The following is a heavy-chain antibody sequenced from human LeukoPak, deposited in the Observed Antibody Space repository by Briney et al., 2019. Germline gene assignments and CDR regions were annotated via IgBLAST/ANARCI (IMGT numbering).Heavy chain of an antibody. CDR3: ARGAV. J-gene: IGHJ3*01. CDR2: INHSGST. Sequence: PSETLSLTCAVYGGSFSGYYWSWIRQPPGKGLEWIGEINHSGSTNYNPSLKSRVTISIDASKNQFSLKLSSVTAADTAVYYCARGAVWGQGTMVTVSS. CDR1: GGSFSGYY. V-gene: IGHV4-34*01.